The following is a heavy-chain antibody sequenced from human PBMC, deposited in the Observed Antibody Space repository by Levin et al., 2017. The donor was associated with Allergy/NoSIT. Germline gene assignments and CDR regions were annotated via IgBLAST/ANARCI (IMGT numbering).Heavy chain of an antibody. J-gene: IGHJ4*02. D-gene: IGHD1-1*01. CDR1: GFTFSNYA. CDR3: VREIAEEGT. CDR2: ISDDGSSE. Sequence: PGGSLRLSCAASGFTFSNYAMHWVHQAPGKGLEWVGVISDDGSSEFYIDSVKGRFTISRDNSKNRLYLQMDSLRAEDTALYYCVREIAEEGTWGQGTLVIVSS. V-gene: IGHV3-30-3*01.